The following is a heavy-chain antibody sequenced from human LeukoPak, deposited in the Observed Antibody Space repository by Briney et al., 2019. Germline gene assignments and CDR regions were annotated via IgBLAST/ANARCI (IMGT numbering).Heavy chain of an antibody. CDR3: AKGPWQVVRRYFDY. D-gene: IGHD2-15*01. J-gene: IGHJ4*02. V-gene: IGHV3-30*02. CDR2: IRYDGSNK. CDR1: GFTFSSYG. Sequence: GGSLRLSCAASGFTFSSYGMHWVRQAPGKGLEWVAFIRYDGSNKYYADSVKGRFTISRDNSKNTLYLQMNSLRAEDTAVYYCAKGPWQVVRRYFDYWGQGTLVTVSS.